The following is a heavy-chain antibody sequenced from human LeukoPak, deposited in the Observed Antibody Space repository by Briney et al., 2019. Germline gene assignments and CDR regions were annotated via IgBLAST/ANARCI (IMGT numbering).Heavy chain of an antibody. D-gene: IGHD1-1*01. CDR2: IYYHENT. Sequence: TPSETPSLTCTVSGGSISSSSDYWGWLRQAPGKGLEWIGSIYYHENTYYNSSLKSRVTISVDTSKNQFSLKLNSETAADTAVYFCARRAYSAAYWKHFDYWGQGILVTVSS. J-gene: IGHJ4*02. CDR3: ARRAYSAAYWKHFDY. CDR1: GGSISSSSDY. V-gene: IGHV4-39*01.